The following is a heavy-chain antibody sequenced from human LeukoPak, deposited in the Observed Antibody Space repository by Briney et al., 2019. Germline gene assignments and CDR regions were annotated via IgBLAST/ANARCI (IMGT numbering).Heavy chain of an antibody. CDR3: ARAYYYYDSSGYYYNRFDP. CDR1: GGSFSGYY. D-gene: IGHD3-22*01. CDR2: INHSGST. V-gene: IGHV4-34*01. Sequence: SETLSLTCAVYGGSFSGYYWSWIRQPPGKGLEWIGEINHSGSTNYNPSLKSRVTISVDTSKNQFSLKLSPVTAADTAVYYCARAYYYYDSSGYYYNRFDPWGQGTLVTVSS. J-gene: IGHJ5*02.